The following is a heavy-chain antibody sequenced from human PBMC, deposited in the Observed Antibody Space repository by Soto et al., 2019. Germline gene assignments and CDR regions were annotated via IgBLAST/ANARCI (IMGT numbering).Heavy chain of an antibody. J-gene: IGHJ6*02. CDR1: GCTFSSYA. D-gene: IGHD6-19*01. V-gene: IGHV1-69*13. CDR3: ARGDFGNAVAGTAYYYYGMDV. Sequence: SVKVSCKASGCTFSSYAISWVRQDPGQGLEWMGGIIPIFGTANYAQKFQGRVTITADESTSTAYMELSSLRSEDTAVYYCARGDFGNAVAGTAYYYYGMDVWGQGTTVTVSS. CDR2: IIPIFGTA.